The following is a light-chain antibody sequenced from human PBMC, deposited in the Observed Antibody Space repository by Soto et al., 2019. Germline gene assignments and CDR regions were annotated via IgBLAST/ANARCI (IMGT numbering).Light chain of an antibody. V-gene: IGKV1-39*01. CDR2: SAS. Sequence: DIPMTQSPSSLSASVGDRVNITCRASHFINRYLSWYQQKPGKAPHLLIYSASSLQSGVPSRFSGGRSGTEFTLTVVGLQVEDLAVYYCQQGYSNPWTFGQGTTVEVK. J-gene: IGKJ1*01. CDR1: HFINRY. CDR3: QQGYSNPWT.